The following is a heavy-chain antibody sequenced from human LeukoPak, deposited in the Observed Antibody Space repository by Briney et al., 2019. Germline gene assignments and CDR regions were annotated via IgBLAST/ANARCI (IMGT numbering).Heavy chain of an antibody. V-gene: IGHV4-59*01. CDR3: ARITYGPPDY. CDR2: IYDTAST. J-gene: IGHJ4*02. D-gene: IGHD4-17*01. Sequence: SESLSLTCTVYGGSISSYYWSWIRQPPGKGLEWIGYIYDTASTNYNPSLKSRVTISIDTSKNQFSLNLRSVTAADTAVYYCARITYGPPDYWGQGTLVTASS. CDR1: GGSISSYY.